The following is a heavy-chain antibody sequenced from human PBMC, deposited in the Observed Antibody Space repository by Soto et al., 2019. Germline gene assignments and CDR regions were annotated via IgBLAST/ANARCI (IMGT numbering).Heavy chain of an antibody. Sequence: SETLSLTCAVYGGSFSGYYWSWIRQPPGKGLEWIGEINHSGSTNYNPSLKSRVTISVDTSKNQFSLKLSSVTAADTAVYYCARGIGSSWTDAFDIWGQGTMVTVSS. CDR2: INHSGST. CDR3: ARGIGSSWTDAFDI. CDR1: GGSFSGYY. D-gene: IGHD6-13*01. J-gene: IGHJ3*02. V-gene: IGHV4-34*01.